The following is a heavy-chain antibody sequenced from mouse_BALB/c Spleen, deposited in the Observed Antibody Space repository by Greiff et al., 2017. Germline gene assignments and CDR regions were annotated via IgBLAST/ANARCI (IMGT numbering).Heavy chain of an antibody. D-gene: IGHD2-10*01. CDR1: GYTFTSYY. CDR2: INPSNGGT. Sequence: QVQLKQSGAELVKPGASVKLSCKASGYTFTSYYMYWVKQRPGQGLEWIGEINPSNGGTNFNEKFKSKATLTVDKSSSTAYMQLSSLTSEDSAVYYCTRAYYGNYVAMDYWGQGTSVTVSS. CDR3: TRAYYGNYVAMDY. V-gene: IGHV1S81*02. J-gene: IGHJ4*01.